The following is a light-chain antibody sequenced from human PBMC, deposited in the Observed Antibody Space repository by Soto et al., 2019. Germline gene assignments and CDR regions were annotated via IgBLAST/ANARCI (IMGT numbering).Light chain of an antibody. Sequence: DIPLTQSPSFLSASVGDRVTITCRASQGISSDLAWYQQKPGKAPKLLIYVASTLQSGVPSRFSGSGSGTEFTLTISSLQPEDFATYYCQQLNSYPPWTFGQGTKVEIK. CDR1: QGISSD. CDR2: VAS. CDR3: QQLNSYPPWT. V-gene: IGKV1-9*01. J-gene: IGKJ1*01.